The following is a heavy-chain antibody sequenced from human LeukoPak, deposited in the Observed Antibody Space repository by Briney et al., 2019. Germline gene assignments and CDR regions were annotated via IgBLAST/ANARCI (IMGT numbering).Heavy chain of an antibody. CDR3: ARLSRIAAAYYYYMDV. CDR2: INHSGST. CDR1: GGSFSGYY. D-gene: IGHD6-13*01. J-gene: IGHJ6*03. Sequence: SETLSLTCAVYGGSFSGYYWSWIRQPPGKGLEWIGEINHSGSTNYNPSLKSRVTISVDTSKNQFSLKLSSVTAADTAVYYCARLSRIAAAYYYYMDVWGKGTTVTISS. V-gene: IGHV4-34*01.